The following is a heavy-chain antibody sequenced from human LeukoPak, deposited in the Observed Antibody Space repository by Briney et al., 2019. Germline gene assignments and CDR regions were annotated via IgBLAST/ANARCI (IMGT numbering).Heavy chain of an antibody. D-gene: IGHD2-15*01. CDR2: MYHSGSA. Sequence: SETLSLTCTVSGGSISSYYWSWIRQPPGKGLEWIGEMYHSGSANYNPSLKSRVTISVDKSKNQFSLNLKSVTAADTAVYYCARADIAGAGWFDPWGQGTLVTVSS. V-gene: IGHV4-59*12. CDR1: GGSISSYY. CDR3: ARADIAGAGWFDP. J-gene: IGHJ5*02.